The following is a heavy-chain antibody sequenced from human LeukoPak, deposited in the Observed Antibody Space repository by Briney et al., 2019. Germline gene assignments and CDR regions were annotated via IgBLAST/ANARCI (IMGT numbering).Heavy chain of an antibody. CDR2: INPNRGGI. CDR1: GYIFTGYY. Sequence: ASVKVSCKASGYIFTGYYMHWVRQAPGQGLEWVGWINPNRGGITYAQNFQGRVTMTRDTSISTVYMELSRLRSDDTAVYYCARESAGGFGELLYWGQGTLVTVSS. J-gene: IGHJ4*02. CDR3: ARESAGGFGELLY. V-gene: IGHV1-2*02. D-gene: IGHD3-10*01.